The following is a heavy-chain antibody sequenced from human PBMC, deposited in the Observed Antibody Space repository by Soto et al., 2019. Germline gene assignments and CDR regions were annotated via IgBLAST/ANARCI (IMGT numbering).Heavy chain of an antibody. CDR3: ARGNHPFSYGLENWFDP. Sequence: EVQLVESGGGLVQHGRSLRLSCAASGFTFDNYALHWVRQAPGKGLEWVSGISWNSVSIGYAHPVKGRFTISRDSAKDSLYLQMNSLRTEDTAFYYCARGNHPFSYGLENWFDPWGQGALVTVSS. J-gene: IGHJ5*02. CDR1: GFTFDNYA. D-gene: IGHD5-18*01. CDR2: ISWNSVSI. V-gene: IGHV3-9*01.